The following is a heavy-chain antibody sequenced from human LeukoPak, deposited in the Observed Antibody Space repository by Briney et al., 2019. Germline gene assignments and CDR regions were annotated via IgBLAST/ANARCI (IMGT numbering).Heavy chain of an antibody. CDR2: ISSNGGST. V-gene: IGHV3-64*01. CDR3: ARAGGVDCSSTSCYVDY. J-gene: IGHJ4*02. D-gene: IGHD2-2*01. CDR1: GFTFSSYA. Sequence: GGSLRLSCAASGFTFSSYAMHWVRQAPGKGLEYVSAISSNGGSTYYANSVKGRFTISRDNSKNTLYLQMGSLRAEDMAVYYCARAGGVDCSSTSCYVDYWGQGTLVTVSS.